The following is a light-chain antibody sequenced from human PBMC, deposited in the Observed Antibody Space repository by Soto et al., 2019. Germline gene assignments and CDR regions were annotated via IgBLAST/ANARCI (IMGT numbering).Light chain of an antibody. CDR3: YSCSRSSGTRYV. CDR1: SSDIGTYNY. J-gene: IGLJ1*01. V-gene: IGLV2-14*03. Sequence: QSALTQPASVSGSPGQSITISCTGTSSDIGTYNYVSWYQQHPGQAPKLMIYDVSNRPSGVSDRFSGSKSGNTASLTISGLQAEDEADYYCYSCSRSSGTRYVFGTGTSSPS. CDR2: DVS.